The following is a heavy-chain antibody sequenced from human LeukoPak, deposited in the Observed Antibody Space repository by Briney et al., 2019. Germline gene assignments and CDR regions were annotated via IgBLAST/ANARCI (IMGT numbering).Heavy chain of an antibody. D-gene: IGHD2-2*01. CDR2: ITTSGANT. CDR1: GFTFSSYT. J-gene: IGHJ4*02. CDR3: ARDALISYRGAWSQSDY. V-gene: IGHV3-23*01. Sequence: GGSLRLSCAASGFTFSSYTMNWVRQAPGKGLEWVSGITTSGANTYYADSVKGRFTISRDNSKNTLYLQMNRLRAEDTAIYYCARDALISYRGAWSQSDYWGQRTLVTVSS.